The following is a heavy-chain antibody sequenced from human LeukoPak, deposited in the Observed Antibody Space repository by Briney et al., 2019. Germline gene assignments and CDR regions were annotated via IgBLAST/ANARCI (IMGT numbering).Heavy chain of an antibody. CDR2: IFSGGST. V-gene: IGHV3-53*01. Sequence: PGGSLRLSCAASGFTVSSNYMSWVRQAPGKGLEWVSVIFSGGSTYYADPVKGRFTISRDNSKNTLYLQMNSLRAEDTAVYYCARENDMGYCSGGRCYKGYNAMDVWGQGTTVTVSS. CDR1: GFTVSSNY. CDR3: ARENDMGYCSGGRCYKGYNAMDV. J-gene: IGHJ6*02. D-gene: IGHD2-15*01.